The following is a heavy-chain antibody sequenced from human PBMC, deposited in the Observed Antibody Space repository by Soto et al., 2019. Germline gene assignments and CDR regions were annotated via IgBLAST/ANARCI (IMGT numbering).Heavy chain of an antibody. CDR2: ISSSSSTI. D-gene: IGHD3-10*01. J-gene: IGHJ4*02. CDR1: GFTFSSYS. V-gene: IGHV3-48*01. CDR3: ARDRYYAYDY. Sequence: EVQLVESGGGLVQPGGSLRLSCAASGFTFSSYSMNWVRQAPGKGLEWVSYISSSSSTIYYADSVKGRFTISRDNAKNSLDLQMNSLRAEDTAVYYCARDRYYAYDYWGQGTLVTVSS.